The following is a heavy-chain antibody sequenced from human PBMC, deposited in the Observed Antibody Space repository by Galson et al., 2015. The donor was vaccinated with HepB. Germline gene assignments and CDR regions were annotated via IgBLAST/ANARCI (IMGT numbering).Heavy chain of an antibody. CDR1: GFTFRSYA. CDR2: ISGSGGST. CDR3: AKTGGSLEYYYYGMDV. J-gene: IGHJ6*02. V-gene: IGHV3-23*01. D-gene: IGHD5-12*01. Sequence: SLRLSCAASGFTFRSYAMSWVRQAPGKGLEWVSAISGSGGSTYYADSVKGRFTISRDNSKNTLYLQMNSLRAEDTAVYYCAKTGGSLEYYYYGMDVWGQGTTVTVSS.